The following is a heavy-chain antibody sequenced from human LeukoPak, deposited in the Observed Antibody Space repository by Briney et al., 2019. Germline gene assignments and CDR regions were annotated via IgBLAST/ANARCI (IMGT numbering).Heavy chain of an antibody. CDR2: IYHSGST. CDR1: GVSISSGGYC. D-gene: IGHD5-12*01. V-gene: IGHV4-30-2*01. CDR3: ARVDIVATNYFDY. Sequence: PSETLSLTCAVSGVSISSGGYCWRWVRQPPGKGLEWIGYIYHSGSTYYNPSLKSRLTISVDRSKNQFSLKLSSVTAADTAVYYCARVDIVATNYFDYWGQGTLVTVSS. J-gene: IGHJ4*02.